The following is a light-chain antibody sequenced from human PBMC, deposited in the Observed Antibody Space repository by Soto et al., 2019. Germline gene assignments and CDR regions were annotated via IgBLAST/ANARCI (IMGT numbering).Light chain of an antibody. V-gene: IGKV4-1*01. Sequence: DIVMTQSPYSLTVSLGERATINCTSSQTIFYSSNNRNYLAWYQQRPGQPPKLLIYWASTRESGVPDRFSGSGSGTDFTLTISSLQTEDVALYYCQQYYNFPRTFGQGTKVDIK. J-gene: IGKJ1*01. CDR3: QQYYNFPRT. CDR1: QTIFYSSNNRNY. CDR2: WAS.